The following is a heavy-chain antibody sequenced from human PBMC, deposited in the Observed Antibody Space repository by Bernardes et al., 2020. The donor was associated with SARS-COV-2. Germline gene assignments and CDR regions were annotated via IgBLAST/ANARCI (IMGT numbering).Heavy chain of an antibody. Sequence: ETLSLTCTVSGGSISSYYWSWIRQPPGKGLEWIGYIYYSGSTNYNPSLKSRVTISVDTSKNQFSLKLSSVTAADTAVYYCARHIGGDYYDSSGYYQDAFDIWGQGTMVTVSS. D-gene: IGHD3-22*01. CDR2: IYYSGST. V-gene: IGHV4-59*08. CDR3: ARHIGGDYYDSSGYYQDAFDI. CDR1: GGSISSYY. J-gene: IGHJ3*02.